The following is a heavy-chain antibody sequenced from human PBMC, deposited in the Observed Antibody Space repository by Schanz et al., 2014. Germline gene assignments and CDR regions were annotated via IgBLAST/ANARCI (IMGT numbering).Heavy chain of an antibody. CDR1: GYTFISYF. V-gene: IGHV1-46*01. D-gene: IGHD4-17*01. J-gene: IGHJ5*02. Sequence: QVQLVQSGAEVKKPGASVKVSCKASGYTFISYFIHWVRQAPGQGLEWMGIINPTGGSTSYAQKFQGRVTITADKSTTTAYMELNSLNSDDTAVYYCATLDYADSVSWGQGTLVTVSS. CDR2: INPTGGST. CDR3: ATLDYADSVS.